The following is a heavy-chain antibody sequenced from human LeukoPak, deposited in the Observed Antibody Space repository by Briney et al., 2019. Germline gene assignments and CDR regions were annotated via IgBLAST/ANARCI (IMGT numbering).Heavy chain of an antibody. Sequence: GGSLRLSCAASAFTFSSYAMSWVRQAPGKGLEWVSAISGSGGSTYYADSVKGRFTISRDNSKNTLYLQMNSLRADDTAVYYCAKAYYDSSGSYYFDYWGQGTLVTVSS. V-gene: IGHV3-23*01. J-gene: IGHJ4*02. CDR2: ISGSGGST. D-gene: IGHD3-22*01. CDR3: AKAYYDSSGSYYFDY. CDR1: AFTFSSYA.